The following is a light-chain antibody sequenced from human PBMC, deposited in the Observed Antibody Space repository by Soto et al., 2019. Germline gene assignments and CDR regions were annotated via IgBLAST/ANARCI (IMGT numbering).Light chain of an antibody. V-gene: IGKV3-20*01. CDR3: QQYGSSPRT. CDR2: GTS. CDR1: QSISSY. J-gene: IGKJ1*01. Sequence: EIVMTQSPATLSVSPGERATLSCRASQSISSYLAWYQQKPGQAPRLLIYGTSIRATGIPDRFSGSGSGTDFSLTISRLEAEDFAVYYCQQYGSSPRTFGQGTKVDIK.